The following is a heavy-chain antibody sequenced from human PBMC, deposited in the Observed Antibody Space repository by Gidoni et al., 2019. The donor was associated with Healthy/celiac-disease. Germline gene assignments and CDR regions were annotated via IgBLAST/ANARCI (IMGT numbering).Heavy chain of an antibody. V-gene: IGHV3-7*03. D-gene: IGHD1-26*01. J-gene: IGHJ4*02. CDR3: ARDIGIVGAMGLFDY. CDR2: IKQDGSEK. Sequence: MSWVRQAPGKGLEWVANIKQDGSEKYYVDSVKGRFTISRDNAKNSLYLQMNSLRAEDTAVYYCARDIGIVGAMGLFDYWGQGTLVTVSS.